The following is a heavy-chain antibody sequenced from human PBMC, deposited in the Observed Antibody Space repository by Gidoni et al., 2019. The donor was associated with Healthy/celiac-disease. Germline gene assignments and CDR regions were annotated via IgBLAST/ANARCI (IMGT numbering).Heavy chain of an antibody. CDR2: IYYSGST. Sequence: QVQLQESGPGLVKPSETLSLTCTVSGGSISSYYWSWIRQPPGKGLEWIWYIYYSGSTNYNPSLKSRVTISVDTSKNQFSLKLSSVTAADTAVYYCARCPGRGDAFDIWGQGTMVTVSS. V-gene: IGHV4-59*01. CDR1: GGSISSYY. CDR3: ARCPGRGDAFDI. J-gene: IGHJ3*02. D-gene: IGHD1-26*01.